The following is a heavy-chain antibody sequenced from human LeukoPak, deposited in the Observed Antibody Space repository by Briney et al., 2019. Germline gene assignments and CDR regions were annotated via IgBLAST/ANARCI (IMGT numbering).Heavy chain of an antibody. J-gene: IGHJ4*02. Sequence: GGSLRLSCAASGFTFSTYEMNWVRQAPEKGLEWVSYISSSGSTTYYADSVKGRFTISRDNAENSLFLQMNSLRADDTAIYYCATDQGLVGIDCWGQGTLVTVSS. CDR3: ATDQGLVGIDC. D-gene: IGHD2-21*01. V-gene: IGHV3-48*03. CDR2: ISSSGSTT. CDR1: GFTFSTYE.